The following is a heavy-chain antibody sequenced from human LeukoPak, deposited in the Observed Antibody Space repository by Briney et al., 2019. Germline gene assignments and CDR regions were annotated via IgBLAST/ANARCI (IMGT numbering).Heavy chain of an antibody. CDR2: INPNSGGT. Sequence: GASVTVSYKASGYTFTGYYMHWVRQAPGQGLEWMGWINPNSGGTNYAQKFQGRVTMTRDTSISTAYMELSRLRSDDTAVYYCARPLTAAGTNYYYYGMDVWGQGTTVTVSS. CDR1: GYTFTGYY. J-gene: IGHJ6*02. V-gene: IGHV1-2*02. D-gene: IGHD6-13*01. CDR3: ARPLTAAGTNYYYYGMDV.